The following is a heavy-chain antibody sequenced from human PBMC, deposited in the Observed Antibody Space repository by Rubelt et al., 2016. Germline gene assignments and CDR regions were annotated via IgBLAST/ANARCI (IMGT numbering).Heavy chain of an antibody. CDR2: INHSGST. J-gene: IGHJ4*02. CDR3: ASESSIAARRVDY. D-gene: IGHD6-6*01. Sequence: QVQLQQWGAGLLKPSETLSLTCAVYGGSFSGYYWSWIRQPPGKGLEWIGEINHSGSTNYNPSLRSRFTIAVDTSKNQFPLKLGSVTAADTAVYYCASESSIAARRVDYWGQGTLVTVSS. CDR1: GGSFSGYY. V-gene: IGHV4-34*01.